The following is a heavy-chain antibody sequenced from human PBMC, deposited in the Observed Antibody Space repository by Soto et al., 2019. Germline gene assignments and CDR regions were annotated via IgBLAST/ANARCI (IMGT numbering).Heavy chain of an antibody. CDR1: GFTFSSYA. CDR3: AKDRIAARFYYYYGMDV. V-gene: IGHV3-23*01. J-gene: IGHJ6*02. CDR2: ISGSGGST. D-gene: IGHD6-6*01. Sequence: GSLRLSCAASGFTFSSYAMSWVRQAPGKGLEWVSAISGSGGSTYYADSVKGRFTISRDNSKNTLYLQMNSLRAEDTAVYYCAKDRIAARFYYYYGMDVWGQGTTVTVSS.